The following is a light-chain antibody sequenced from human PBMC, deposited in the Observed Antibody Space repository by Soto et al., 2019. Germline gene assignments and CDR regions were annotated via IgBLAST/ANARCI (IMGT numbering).Light chain of an antibody. CDR3: QNYHLALGT. CDR2: GAS. Sequence: DIQMTQSPSSLSASVGDTVTITCRASQDIINHLAWYQQRPGKVPNLLIYGASTLHSGVPSRFRVSGSGTHFTLTISSLRPEDVATYYCQNYHLALGTFGQGTRLEIK. CDR1: QDIINH. V-gene: IGKV1-27*01. J-gene: IGKJ5*01.